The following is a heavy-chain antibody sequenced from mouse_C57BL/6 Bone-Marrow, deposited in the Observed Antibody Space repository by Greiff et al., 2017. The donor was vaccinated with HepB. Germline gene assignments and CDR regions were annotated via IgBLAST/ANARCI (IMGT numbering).Heavy chain of an antibody. CDR3: ANYYGSSYEGYYFDY. V-gene: IGHV1-81*01. D-gene: IGHD1-1*01. CDR2: IYPRSGNT. Sequence: QVQLQQSGAELARPGASVKLSCKASGYTFTSYGISWVKQRTGQGLEWIGEIYPRSGNTYYNEKFKGKATLTADKSSSTAYMELRSLTSEDSAVYFCANYYGSSYEGYYFDYWGQGTTLTVSS. J-gene: IGHJ2*01. CDR1: GYTFTSYG.